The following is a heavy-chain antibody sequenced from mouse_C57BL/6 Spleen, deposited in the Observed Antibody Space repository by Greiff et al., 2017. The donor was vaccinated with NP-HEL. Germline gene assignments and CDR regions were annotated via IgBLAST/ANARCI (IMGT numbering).Heavy chain of an antibody. J-gene: IGHJ2*01. V-gene: IGHV1-82*01. CDR1: GYAFSSSW. CDR3: AREDYYYGSPYYCDY. CDR2: IYPGDGDT. Sequence: QVQLQQSGPELVKPGASVKISCKASGYAFSSSWMNWVKQRPGKGLEWIGRIYPGDGDTNYNGKFKGKATLTADKSSSTAYMQLSSLTSEDSAVYFCAREDYYYGSPYYCDYWGQGTTLTVSS. D-gene: IGHD1-1*01.